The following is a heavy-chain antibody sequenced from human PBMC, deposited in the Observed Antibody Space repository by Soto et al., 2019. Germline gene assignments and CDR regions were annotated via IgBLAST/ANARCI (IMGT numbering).Heavy chain of an antibody. CDR3: AKDTSSSPYYMDV. Sequence: EVQVLESGGGSVQPGGSLRLSCAASGFTFSNFAMSWVRHAPGKGLEWVSEITGSTGTTYYADSVRGRFIISRDNSQNTLHLQMNSLRPEDTAVYYCAKDTSSSPYYMDVWGKETTVTVSS. J-gene: IGHJ6*03. D-gene: IGHD2-2*01. V-gene: IGHV3-23*01. CDR1: GFTFSNFA. CDR2: ITGSTGTT.